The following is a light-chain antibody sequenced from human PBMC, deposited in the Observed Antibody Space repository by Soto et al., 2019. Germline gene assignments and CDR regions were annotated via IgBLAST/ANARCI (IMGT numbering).Light chain of an antibody. J-gene: IGLJ1*01. V-gene: IGLV1-44*01. CDR1: RSNIGSQN. Sequence: QSVLTQPPSTSGTPGQRVTISCSGSRSNIGSQNVNWYQQLPGTAPKLLIYNNNQRPSGVLDRFSGSKSGTSASLAISGLQSEDEAAYSCAAWDASLIGYVFGTGTKLTVL. CDR2: NNN. CDR3: AAWDASLIGYV.